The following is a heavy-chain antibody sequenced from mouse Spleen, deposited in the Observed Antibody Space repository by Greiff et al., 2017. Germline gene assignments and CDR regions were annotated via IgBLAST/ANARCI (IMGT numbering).Heavy chain of an antibody. D-gene: IGHD4-1*01. CDR2: INPSTGGT. Sequence: VQLQQSGPELVKPGASVKISCKASGYSFTGYYMNWVKQSPEKSLEWIGEINPSTGGTTYNQKFKAKATLTVDKSSSTAYMQLKSLTSEDSAVYYCARGELGRAYWGQGTLVTVSA. CDR1: GYSFTGYY. CDR3: ARGELGRAY. J-gene: IGHJ3*01. V-gene: IGHV1-42*01.